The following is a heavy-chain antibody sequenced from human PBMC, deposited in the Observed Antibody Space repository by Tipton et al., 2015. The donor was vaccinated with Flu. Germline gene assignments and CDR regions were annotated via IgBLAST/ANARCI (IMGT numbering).Heavy chain of an antibody. D-gene: IGHD3-22*01. CDR2: INHSGST. CDR3: ASWYDSSGYYYYNFDY. CDR1: GGSFSGYY. V-gene: IGHV4-34*01. J-gene: IGHJ4*02. Sequence: TLSLTCAVYGGSFSGYYWSWIRQPPGKGLEWIGEINHSGSTNYNPSLKSRVTISVDTSKNQFSLKLSSVTAADTAVYYCASWYDSSGYYYYNFDYWGQGTLVTVSS.